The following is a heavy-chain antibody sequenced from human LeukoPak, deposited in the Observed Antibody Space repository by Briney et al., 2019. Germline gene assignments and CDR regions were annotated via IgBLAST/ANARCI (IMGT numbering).Heavy chain of an antibody. CDR1: GGSISTNGYY. V-gene: IGHV4-31*03. CDR2: IYYSGST. CDR3: ACMVRGALRS. D-gene: IGHD3-10*01. J-gene: IGHJ4*02. Sequence: SETLSLTCTVSGGSISTNGYYWSWIRQHPGKGLEWIGYIYYSGSTYYNPSLKSRVTISVDTSKNQFSLKLSSVTAADTAVYYCACMVRGALRSWGQGTLVTVSS.